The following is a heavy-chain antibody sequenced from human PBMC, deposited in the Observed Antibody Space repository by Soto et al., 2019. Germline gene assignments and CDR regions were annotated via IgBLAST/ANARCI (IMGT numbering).Heavy chain of an antibody. CDR1: GFTVSSNC. Sequence: EVQLVESGGGLVQPGGSLRLSCEASGFTVSSNCMSWVRQAPGKGPEWVSVIYSGGTTYYADSVKGRFTISKDNSKNTLFLQMNSLRAEDTAVYYCARNIGGRDWYGYFDLWGRGTLVTVSS. CDR2: IYSGGTT. J-gene: IGHJ2*01. V-gene: IGHV3-66*01. CDR3: ARNIGGRDWYGYFDL. D-gene: IGHD2-21*02.